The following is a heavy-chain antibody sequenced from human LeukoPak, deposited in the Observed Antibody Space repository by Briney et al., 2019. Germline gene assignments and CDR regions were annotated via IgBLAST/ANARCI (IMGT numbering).Heavy chain of an antibody. Sequence: GGSLRLSCAASGFTFSSYSMNWVRQAPGKGLEWVSSISSSSSYIYYADSVKGRFTISRDNAKNSLYLQMNSLRAEDTAVYYCARDPLAGIDDAFDIWGQGTMVTVSS. D-gene: IGHD1-1*01. J-gene: IGHJ3*02. CDR1: GFTFSSYS. CDR2: ISSSSSYI. CDR3: ARDPLAGIDDAFDI. V-gene: IGHV3-21*01.